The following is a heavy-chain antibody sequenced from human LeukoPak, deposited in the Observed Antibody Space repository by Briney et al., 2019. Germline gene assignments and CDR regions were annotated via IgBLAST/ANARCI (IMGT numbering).Heavy chain of an antibody. Sequence: ASVKVSCKASGYMFSNYYMYWVRQAPGQGLEWMGWIVPSSGATKYAQKFQGRVTMTRDTSISTAYMELTGLRSDDTAIYYCARDHSNGVGISYWGQGTLVTVSS. CDR2: IVPSSGAT. D-gene: IGHD2-8*01. V-gene: IGHV1-2*02. CDR1: GYMFSNYY. J-gene: IGHJ4*02. CDR3: ARDHSNGVGISY.